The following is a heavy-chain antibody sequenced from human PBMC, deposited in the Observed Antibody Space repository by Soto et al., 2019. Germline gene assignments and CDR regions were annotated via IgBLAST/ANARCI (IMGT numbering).Heavy chain of an antibody. CDR3: ARARLDTPALDY. CDR1: GFTFSSYA. J-gene: IGHJ4*02. D-gene: IGHD3-16*01. CDR2: ISYDGSNK. V-gene: IGHV3-30-3*01. Sequence: QVQLVESGGGVVQPGRSLRLSCAASGFTFSSYAMHWVRQAPGKGLEWVAVISYDGSNKYYADSVKGRFTLSRDNSKNTRYLQMNGLRAEDTAVYYCARARLDTPALDYWGQGTLVTVSS.